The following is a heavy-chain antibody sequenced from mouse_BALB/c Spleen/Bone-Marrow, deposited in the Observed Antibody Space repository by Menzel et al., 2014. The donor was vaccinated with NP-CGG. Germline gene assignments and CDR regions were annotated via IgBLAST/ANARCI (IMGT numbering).Heavy chain of an antibody. CDR1: GYAFSNYG. J-gene: IGHJ4*01. CDR2: IYPGDGDT. Sequence: QVQLKQSGAELVRPGSSVKISCKASGYAFSNYGMNWVKQRPGQGLEWIGQIYPGDGDTNYNGKFKGRVTLTADKSSSTAFMQLSSLTSEDSAVYFCASVYDYGRGYAMDYWGQGTSATVSS. V-gene: IGHV1-80*01. D-gene: IGHD2-4*01. CDR3: ASVYDYGRGYAMDY.